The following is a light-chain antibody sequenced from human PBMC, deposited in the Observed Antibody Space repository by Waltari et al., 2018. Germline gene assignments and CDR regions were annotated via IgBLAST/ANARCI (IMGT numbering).Light chain of an antibody. CDR2: DAS. CDR1: QGINTY. J-gene: IGKJ4*01. Sequence: DIQLTQSPSFLSASVGDRVTITCRASQGINTYLAWYQQKPGRAPKLLLYDASTLQIGVPSRFSGSGSGTEFTLTINNLQPDDFVTYFCQQLNAHPLNFGGGTEVEIK. V-gene: IGKV1-9*01. CDR3: QQLNAHPLN.